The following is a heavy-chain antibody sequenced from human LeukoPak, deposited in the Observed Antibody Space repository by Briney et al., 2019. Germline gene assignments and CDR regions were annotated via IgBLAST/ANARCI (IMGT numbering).Heavy chain of an antibody. CDR1: GLTISSYS. J-gene: IGHJ4*02. CDR2: ISSSSSTI. V-gene: IGHV3-48*01. D-gene: IGHD6-19*01. CDR3: TRSSGWYNYFDY. Sequence: GGSLRLSCAASGLTISSYSMNWVRQAPGKGLQWVSYISSSSSTIYYADSVKGRFTISRDNAKNSLYLQMNSLRAEDMAFYYCTRSSGWYNYFDYWGQGTLVTVSS.